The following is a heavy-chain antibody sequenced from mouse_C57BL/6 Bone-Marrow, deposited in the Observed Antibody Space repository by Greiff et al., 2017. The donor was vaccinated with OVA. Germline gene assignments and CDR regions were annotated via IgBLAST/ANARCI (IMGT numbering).Heavy chain of an antibody. CDR3: ARDFGTVGADY. CDR1: GYSFTSYY. Sequence: VQLQQSGPELVKPGASVKISCKASGYSFTSYYIHWVKQRPGQGLEWIGWIYPGSGNTKYNEKFKGKATLTADTSSSTAYMQLSSLTSEDSAVYYCARDFGTVGADYWGQGTTLTVSS. J-gene: IGHJ2*01. CDR2: IYPGSGNT. V-gene: IGHV1-66*01. D-gene: IGHD1-1*01.